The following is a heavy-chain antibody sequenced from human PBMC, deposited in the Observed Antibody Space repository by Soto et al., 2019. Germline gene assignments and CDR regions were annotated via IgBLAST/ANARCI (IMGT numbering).Heavy chain of an antibody. CDR1: GYTFTSYY. CDR3: AREGGSFLEWFKPYYYYYGMDV. V-gene: IGHV1-46*01. J-gene: IGHJ6*02. Sequence: GASVKVSWKAAGYTFTSYYMHWGRQAPGQGLEWMGIINPSGGSTSYAQKFQGRVTMTRDTSTSTVYMGLSSLRSEDTAVYYCAREGGSFLEWFKPYYYYYGMDVWGQGTTVTVSS. D-gene: IGHD3-3*01. CDR2: INPSGGST.